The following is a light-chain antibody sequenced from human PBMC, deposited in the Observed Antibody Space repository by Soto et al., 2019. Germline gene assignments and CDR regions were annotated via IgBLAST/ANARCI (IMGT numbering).Light chain of an antibody. Sequence: QSVLTQPPSASGAPGQRVTISCTGSGSNIGAGYDIHWYQQVPGTAPKLLIYENNNRPSGVPDRFSGSRSGTSASLAITGLQAEDEADYYCQSYASTLSGLVFGGGTKLTVL. J-gene: IGLJ3*02. CDR2: ENN. V-gene: IGLV1-40*01. CDR1: GSNIGAGYD. CDR3: QSYASTLSGLV.